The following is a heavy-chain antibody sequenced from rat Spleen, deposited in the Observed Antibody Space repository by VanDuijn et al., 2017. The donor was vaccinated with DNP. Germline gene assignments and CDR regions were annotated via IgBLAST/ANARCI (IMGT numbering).Heavy chain of an antibody. CDR1: GFTFSDYG. D-gene: IGHD1-10*01. Sequence: EVQLVESGGGLVQPGRSLKLSCVASGFTFSDYGMNWIRQAPGKGLEWVAYISSSSGTIYYADTVKGRFTISRDNAKNTLYLQLSSLRSEDTALYYCARWGFYNNYGHYWGQGVMVTVSS. J-gene: IGHJ2*01. CDR3: ARWGFYNNYGHY. V-gene: IGHV5-34*01. CDR2: ISSSSGT.